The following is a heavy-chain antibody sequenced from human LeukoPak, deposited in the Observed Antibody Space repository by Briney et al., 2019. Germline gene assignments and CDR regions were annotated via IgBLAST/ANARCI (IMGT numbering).Heavy chain of an antibody. Sequence: SETLSLTCAVYGGSLSGYYWTWIRQTPGKGLEWIGEINYSGNTNYNRSLKSRVTISADTSKNQFSLRLSSVTAVDTAVYYCARMGSQAGSDAFDIWGQGTMVTVSS. D-gene: IGHD6-13*01. CDR1: GGSLSGYY. CDR2: INYSGNT. V-gene: IGHV4-34*01. CDR3: ARMGSQAGSDAFDI. J-gene: IGHJ3*02.